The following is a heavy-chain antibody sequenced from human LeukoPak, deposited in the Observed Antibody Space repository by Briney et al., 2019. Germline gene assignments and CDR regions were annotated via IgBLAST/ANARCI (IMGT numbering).Heavy chain of an antibody. CDR2: FDPEDGET. CDR1: GYTLTELS. D-gene: IGHD3/OR15-3a*01. J-gene: IGHJ3*02. V-gene: IGHV1-24*01. CDR3: ARDPAADWGDAFDI. Sequence: ASVKVSCKVSGYTLTELSMHWVRQAPGKGLEWMGGFDPEDGETIYAQKFQGRVTMTEDTSTDTAYMELSSLRSEDTAVYYCARDPAADWGDAFDIWGQGTMVTVSS.